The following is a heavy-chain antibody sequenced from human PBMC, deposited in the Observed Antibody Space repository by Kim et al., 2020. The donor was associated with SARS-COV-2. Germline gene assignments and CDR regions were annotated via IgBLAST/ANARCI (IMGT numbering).Heavy chain of an antibody. CDR2: INAGNGNT. J-gene: IGHJ5*02. CDR1: GYTFTSYA. D-gene: IGHD2-2*01. CDR3: ARDRCGGSTSCNPPGGFDP. Sequence: ASVKVSCKASGYTFTSYAMHWVRQAPGQRLEWMGWINAGNGNTKYSQKFQGRVTITRDTSASTAYMELSSLRSEDTAVYYCARDRCGGSTSCNPPGGFDPWGQGTLVTVSS. V-gene: IGHV1-3*01.